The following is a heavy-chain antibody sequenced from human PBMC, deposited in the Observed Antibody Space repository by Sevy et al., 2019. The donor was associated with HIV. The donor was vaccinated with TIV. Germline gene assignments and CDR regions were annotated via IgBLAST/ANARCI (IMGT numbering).Heavy chain of an antibody. V-gene: IGHV3-48*02. J-gene: IGHJ4*02. D-gene: IGHD7-27*01. CDR2: ISGIGTPI. Sequence: GGSPRLSCTYSELGFSSHSFNWVRQAPGKGLEWISYISGIGTPISYLDSLRGRFTISRDNAKNSLFLQMNNLRDDDTAVYYCARDLHWAFDQWGQGTLVTVSS. CDR3: ARDLHWAFDQ. CDR1: ELGFSSHS.